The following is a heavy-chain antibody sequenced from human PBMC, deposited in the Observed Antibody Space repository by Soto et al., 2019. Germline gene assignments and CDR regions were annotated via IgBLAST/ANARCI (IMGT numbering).Heavy chain of an antibody. J-gene: IGHJ6*02. D-gene: IGHD2-15*01. Sequence: EVQLVETGGGLIQPGGSLRLSCAASGFTVSSNYMSWVRQAPGKGLEWVSVIYSGGSTYYADSVRGRFTISRDNSKNTLYLQMTSLRAEDTAVYYCARDTPATRQGMDVWGQETTVTVSS. CDR2: IYSGGST. CDR3: ARDTPATRQGMDV. CDR1: GFTVSSNY. V-gene: IGHV3-53*02.